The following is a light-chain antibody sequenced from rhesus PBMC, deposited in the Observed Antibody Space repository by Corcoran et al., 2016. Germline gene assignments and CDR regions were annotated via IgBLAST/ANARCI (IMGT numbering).Light chain of an antibody. Sequence: DIVMTQTPLSLPVNPGEPASISCRSSQSLLDSDGYTHLHWYLQKPGQSPKLLIYLVSNRASGVPDRCSGSGSGTDFTLKISRVEAEDVGVYYCMQTLQTPFTFGPGTKLDIK. CDR3: MQTLQTPFT. V-gene: IGKV2-78*01. CDR2: LVS. CDR1: QSLLDSDGYTH. J-gene: IGKJ3*01.